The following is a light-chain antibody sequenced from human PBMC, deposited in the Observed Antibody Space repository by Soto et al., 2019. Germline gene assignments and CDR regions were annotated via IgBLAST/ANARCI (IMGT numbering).Light chain of an antibody. Sequence: EIVLTQSRGTLSVSPGERATLSCRASQSVSSKLAWYQQKPGQAPRLLFYGASTGATGIPARFSGSGSETEFTLSISSLQSEDFAVYYCQQYNNWPGTFGQGTKV. CDR2: GAS. V-gene: IGKV3-15*01. CDR1: QSVSSK. J-gene: IGKJ1*01. CDR3: QQYNNWPGT.